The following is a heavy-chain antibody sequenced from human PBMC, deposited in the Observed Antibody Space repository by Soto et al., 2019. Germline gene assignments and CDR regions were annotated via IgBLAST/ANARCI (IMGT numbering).Heavy chain of an antibody. CDR3: ARDPSYYDFWSGYPDYYYYGMDV. D-gene: IGHD3-3*01. Sequence: GGSLRLSCAASGFTFSSYGMHWVHQAPGKGLEWVAVIWYDGSNKYYAGSVKGRFTISRDNSKNTLYLQMNSLRAEDTAVYYCARDPSYYDFWSGYPDYYYYGMDVWGQGTTVTVSS. V-gene: IGHV3-33*01. J-gene: IGHJ6*02. CDR1: GFTFSSYG. CDR2: IWYDGSNK.